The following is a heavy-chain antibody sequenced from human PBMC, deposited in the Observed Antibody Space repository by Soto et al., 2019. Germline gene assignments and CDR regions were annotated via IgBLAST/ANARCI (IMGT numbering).Heavy chain of an antibody. CDR3: ANSLTMIVVDEGGAFDI. D-gene: IGHD3-22*01. J-gene: IGHJ3*02. V-gene: IGHV3-48*03. CDR1: GFTFSSYE. CDR2: ITNSGSTI. Sequence: GGSLRLSCAASGFTFSSYEMNWVRQAPGKGLEWVSYITNSGSTIYYADSVKGRFTISRDNAKKSLYLQMNSLRAEDTAVYYCANSLTMIVVDEGGAFDIWGQGTMVTVSS.